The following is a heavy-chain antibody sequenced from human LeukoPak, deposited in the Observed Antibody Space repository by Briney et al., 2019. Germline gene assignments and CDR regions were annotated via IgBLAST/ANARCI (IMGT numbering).Heavy chain of an antibody. D-gene: IGHD4-17*01. CDR1: GFTFSTYD. Sequence: GGSLRLFCAASGFTFSTYDMSWVRQAPGKGLEWVTAINGPGATLYADLAKGRFSVSRDISKNTLSLEMNSLRVEDTAVYYCVKEAPYPVKTASRIYYFDNWGQGTLVTVSS. V-gene: IGHV3-23*01. CDR3: VKEAPYPVKTASRIYYFDN. CDR2: INGPGAT. J-gene: IGHJ4*02.